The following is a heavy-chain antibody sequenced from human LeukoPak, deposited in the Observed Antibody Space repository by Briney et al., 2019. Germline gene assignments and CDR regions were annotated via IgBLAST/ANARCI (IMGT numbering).Heavy chain of an antibody. CDR2: ISAYNGNT. CDR1: GYTFTSYG. Sequence: ASVKVSCKASGYTFTSYGITWVRQAPGQGLEWMGWISAYNGNTNYAQKVQGRVTMTTDTSTSTAYMELRSLRSDDTAVYYCARDSHPSYGIAVAGTDYWGQGTLVTVSS. J-gene: IGHJ4*02. V-gene: IGHV1-18*01. CDR3: ARDSHPSYGIAVAGTDY. D-gene: IGHD6-19*01.